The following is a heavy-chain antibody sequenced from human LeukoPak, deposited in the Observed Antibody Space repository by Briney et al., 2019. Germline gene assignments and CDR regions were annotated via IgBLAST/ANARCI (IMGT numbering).Heavy chain of an antibody. V-gene: IGHV3-53*01. J-gene: IGHJ6*02. CDR1: GFTVSSNY. D-gene: IGHD3/OR15-3a*01. Sequence: PGGSLRLSCAASGFTVSSNYMSWVRQAPGKGLEWVSVIYSGGSTYYADSVKGRFTISRDNAKNSLYLQMNSLRAEDTAVYYCARERMDSNTFMYGMDVWGQGTTVTVSS. CDR2: IYSGGST. CDR3: ARERMDSNTFMYGMDV.